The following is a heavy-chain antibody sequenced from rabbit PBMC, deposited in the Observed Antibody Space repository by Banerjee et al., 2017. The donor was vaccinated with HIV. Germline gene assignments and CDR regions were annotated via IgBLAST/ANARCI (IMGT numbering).Heavy chain of an antibody. J-gene: IGHJ4*01. V-gene: IGHV1S7*01. CDR2: IDPVFGST. Sequence: QLKESGGGLVQPGGSLKLSCKASGFDFSSYYMSWVRQAPGKGLEWIGYIDPVFGSTYYASWVNGRFTISSHNAQNTLYLQLNSLTAADTATYFCARSGYVGYGYATGFDLWGPGTLVTVS. CDR1: GFDFSSYY. CDR3: ARSGYVGYGYATGFDL. D-gene: IGHD6-1*01.